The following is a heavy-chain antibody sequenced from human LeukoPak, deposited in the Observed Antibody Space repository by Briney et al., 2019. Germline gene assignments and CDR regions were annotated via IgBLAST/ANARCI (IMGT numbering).Heavy chain of an antibody. Sequence: PGGSLRLSCVVSGFTFTNYWMGWVRQAPGKGLEWVGNIKPDGSDKYYMDSMKGRFTISRDNSENSLHLHMNSLRAEDTAVYYCARDQWIQLWTLQPGYMDVWGKGTTVTVSS. D-gene: IGHD5-18*01. CDR1: GFTFTNYW. CDR2: IKPDGSDK. V-gene: IGHV3-7*01. CDR3: ARDQWIQLWTLQPGYMDV. J-gene: IGHJ6*03.